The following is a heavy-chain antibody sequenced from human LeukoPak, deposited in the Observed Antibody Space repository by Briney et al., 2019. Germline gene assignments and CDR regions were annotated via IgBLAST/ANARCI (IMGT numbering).Heavy chain of an antibody. V-gene: IGHV4-39*01. D-gene: IGHD1-26*01. J-gene: IGHJ4*02. CDR2: INYSGST. CDR1: GGSISSSSYY. Sequence: SQTLSLTCTVSGGSISSSSYYWGWIRQPPGKGLEWIGSINYSGSTYSNPSLKSRVTISVDTSKNQFSLKLSSVTAADTAVYYCASGIKVMSGSYSLVNTLEWGQGTLVTVSS. CDR3: ASGIKVMSGSYSLVNTLE.